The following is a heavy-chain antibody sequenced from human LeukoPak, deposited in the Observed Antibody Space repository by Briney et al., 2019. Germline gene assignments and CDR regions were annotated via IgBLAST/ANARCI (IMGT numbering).Heavy chain of an antibody. CDR3: ARVGATSWRVDI. Sequence: PSETLSPTCTVSGGSISSGGYYWSWIRQHPGKGLEWIGYIYYSGSTYYNPSLKSRVTISVDTSKNQFSLKLSSVTAADTAVYYCARVGATSWRVDIWGQGTMVTVSS. CDR1: GGSISSGGYY. J-gene: IGHJ3*02. CDR2: IYYSGST. V-gene: IGHV4-31*03. D-gene: IGHD1-26*01.